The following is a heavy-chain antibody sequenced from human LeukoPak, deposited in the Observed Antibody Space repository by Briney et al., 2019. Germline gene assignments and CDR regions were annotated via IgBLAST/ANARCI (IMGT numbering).Heavy chain of an antibody. D-gene: IGHD6-19*01. Sequence: GASVKVSCKASGYTFTTYGISWVRQAPGQGLEWMGWISAYNGNTNYAQKLQGRVTMTTDASTSTAYMELRSLRSDDTAVYYCARDSSREQWLPFDYWGQGTLVTVSS. J-gene: IGHJ4*02. CDR3: ARDSSREQWLPFDY. V-gene: IGHV1-18*01. CDR1: GYTFTTYG. CDR2: ISAYNGNT.